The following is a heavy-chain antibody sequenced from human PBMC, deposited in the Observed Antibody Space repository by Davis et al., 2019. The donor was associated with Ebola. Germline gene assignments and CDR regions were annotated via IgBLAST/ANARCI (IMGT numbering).Heavy chain of an antibody. CDR2: IYHSGST. Sequence: SETLSLTCAVSGGSISSGGYSWSWIRQPPGKGLEWIGYIYHSGSTYYNPSLKSRVTISVDTSKNQFSLKLSSVTAADTAVYYCARGFGLVRLFDYWGQGTLVTVSS. CDR3: ARGFGLVRLFDY. CDR1: GGSISSGGYS. V-gene: IGHV4-30-2*01. D-gene: IGHD3/OR15-3a*01. J-gene: IGHJ4*02.